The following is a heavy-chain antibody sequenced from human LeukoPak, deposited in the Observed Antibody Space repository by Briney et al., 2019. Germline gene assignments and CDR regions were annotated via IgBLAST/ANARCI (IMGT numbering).Heavy chain of an antibody. V-gene: IGHV3-7*01. CDR3: ARLFPDCSSTSCYGAKYYYHYMDV. CDR2: IKEDGSEK. D-gene: IGHD2-2*01. Sequence: GGSLRLSCAASGFLFSRYWMSWVRQAPGKGLEWVANIKEDGSEKYYVESMKGRFTISRDNVKNSLYLQINSLRAEDTAVYNCARLFPDCSSTSCYGAKYYYHYMDVWGKGTTVTVSS. J-gene: IGHJ6*03. CDR1: GFLFSRYW.